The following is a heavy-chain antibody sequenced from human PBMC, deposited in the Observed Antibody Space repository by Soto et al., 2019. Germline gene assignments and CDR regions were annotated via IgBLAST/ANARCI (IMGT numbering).Heavy chain of an antibody. V-gene: IGHV3-30-3*01. CDR2: ISFDGSNK. Sequence: QVQLVESGGGVVQPGRSLRLSCAASGFTFSSYAMHWVRQAPGKGLEWVAVISFDGSNKYYAYSVKGRITSTRDNSKNTMYLQMNSLRAEDTAVYYCARAGTLDDSSSWYRYYYYYGMDVWGQGTTVTVSS. CDR1: GFTFSSYA. D-gene: IGHD6-13*01. CDR3: ARAGTLDDSSSWYRYYYYYGMDV. J-gene: IGHJ6*02.